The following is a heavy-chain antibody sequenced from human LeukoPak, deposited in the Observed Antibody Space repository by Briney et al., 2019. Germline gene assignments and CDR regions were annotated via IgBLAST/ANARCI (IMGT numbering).Heavy chain of an antibody. CDR3: ATSESQTRFDF. J-gene: IGHJ4*02. V-gene: IGHV5-51*01. D-gene: IGHD1/OR15-1a*01. CDR1: GYTFTTHW. CDR2: IFPGDSDT. Sequence: GESLKISCKGSGYTFTTHWIAWVRQMPGKGLEWMGIIFPGDSDTTYSPSFEGQVTISADKSINTAYLQWSSLKASDTAMYYCATSESQTRFDFWGQGTLVTVSS.